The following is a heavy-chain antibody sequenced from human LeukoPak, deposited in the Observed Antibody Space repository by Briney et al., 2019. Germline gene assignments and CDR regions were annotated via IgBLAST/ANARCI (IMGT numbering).Heavy chain of an antibody. D-gene: IGHD3-9*01. CDR1: GYTFTSYY. CDR3: ARDSYYDILTVPDY. CDR2: INPSGGST. V-gene: IGHV1-46*01. J-gene: IGHJ4*02. Sequence: ASVKVSCKASGYTFTSYYMHWVRQAPGQGLEWMGIINPSGGSTSYAQKFQGRVTMTTDTSTSTAYMELRSLRSDDTAVYYCARDSYYDILTVPDYWGQGTLVTVSS.